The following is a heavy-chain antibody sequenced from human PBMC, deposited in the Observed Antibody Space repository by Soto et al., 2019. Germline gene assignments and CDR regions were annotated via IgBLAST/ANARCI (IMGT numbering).Heavy chain of an antibody. D-gene: IGHD2-15*01. Sequence: PGGSLRLSCAASGFTFSSYGMHWVRQAPGKGLEWVAVIWYDGSNKYYADSVKGRFTISRDNSKNTLYLQMNSLRAEDTAVYYCAGGGGSCHWVYFAYWGQGTLITVSS. CDR1: GFTFSSYG. CDR3: AGGGGSCHWVYFAY. J-gene: IGHJ4*02. V-gene: IGHV3-33*01. CDR2: IWYDGSNK.